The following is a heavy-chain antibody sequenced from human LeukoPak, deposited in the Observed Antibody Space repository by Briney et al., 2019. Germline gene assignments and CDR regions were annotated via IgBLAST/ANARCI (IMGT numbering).Heavy chain of an antibody. CDR3: AREGATTETSAYYYYGMDV. J-gene: IGHJ6*02. D-gene: IGHD4-17*01. V-gene: IGHV3-74*01. CDR1: GFTFSSYW. Sequence: GGSLRLSCAASGFTFSSYWMHWVRQAPGKGLVWVSRINSDGSSTSYADSVKGRFTISRDNAKNTLYLQMNSLRAEDTAVYYCAREGATTETSAYYYYGMDVWGQGTTVTVSS. CDR2: INSDGSST.